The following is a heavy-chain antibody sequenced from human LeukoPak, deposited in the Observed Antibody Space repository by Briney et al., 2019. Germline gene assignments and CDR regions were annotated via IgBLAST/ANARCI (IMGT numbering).Heavy chain of an antibody. CDR2: VNHSGST. Sequence: SETLSLTCAVYGESFSGYYWSWIRHPPGKGREGMGEVNHSGSTNYNPSLKSRVTMSVDTSKNHFSLKLSSVTAADTAVYYCARAGDRYQLLSHYYYYYMDVWGKGTTVTVSS. D-gene: IGHD2-2*01. CDR3: ARAGDRYQLLSHYYYYYMDV. J-gene: IGHJ6*03. CDR1: GESFSGYY. V-gene: IGHV4-34*01.